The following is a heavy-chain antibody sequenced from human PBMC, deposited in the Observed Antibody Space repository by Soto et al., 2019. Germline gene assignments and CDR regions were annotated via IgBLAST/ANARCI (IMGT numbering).Heavy chain of an antibody. D-gene: IGHD2-15*01. CDR3: ARESRYCSGGSCYFLPGIDY. Sequence: ASVKVSRQASGGTLRSYCISWVRQAPGQRVEWMGGIIPIFGTANYAQKFQGRVTITADESTSTAYMELSSLRSEGTAVYYCARESRYCSGGSCYFLPGIDYWGQGTLVTVSS. V-gene: IGHV1-69*13. J-gene: IGHJ4*02. CDR1: GGTLRSYC. CDR2: IIPIFGTA.